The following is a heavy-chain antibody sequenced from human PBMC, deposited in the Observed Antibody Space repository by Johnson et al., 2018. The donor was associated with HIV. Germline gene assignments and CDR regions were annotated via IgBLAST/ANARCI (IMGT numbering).Heavy chain of an antibody. Sequence: QVQLVESGGGLIQPGGSLRLSCAASGFTVSSNYMSWIRQAPGKGLEWVSYISSSGSTIYYADSVKGRFTISRDNAKNSLFLQINSLRAEDTAVYYCAKDGRDIVVVVAAYAFDIWGQGTMVTVSS. CDR3: AKDGRDIVVVVAAYAFDI. CDR2: ISSSGSTI. V-gene: IGHV3-11*01. D-gene: IGHD2-15*01. CDR1: GFTVSSNY. J-gene: IGHJ3*02.